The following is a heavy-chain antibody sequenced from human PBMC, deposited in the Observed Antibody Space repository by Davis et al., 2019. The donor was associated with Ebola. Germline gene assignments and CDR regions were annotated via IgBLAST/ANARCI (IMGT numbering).Heavy chain of an antibody. CDR3: IRESDGMDV. CDR2: IKQDGSEK. J-gene: IGHJ6*02. CDR1: GFTFSRYW. Sequence: GESLKISCAASGFTFSRYWMSWVRQAPGKGLEWVDNIKQDGSEKYYVDSVKGRFTISRDNAKNSLYLQMNSLRAEDTAVYYWIRESDGMDVWGQGTTVTVSS. V-gene: IGHV3-7*03.